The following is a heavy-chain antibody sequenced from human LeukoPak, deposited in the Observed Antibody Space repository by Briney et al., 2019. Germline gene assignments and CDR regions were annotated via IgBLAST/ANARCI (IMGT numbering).Heavy chain of an antibody. CDR2: IYFSGAT. V-gene: IGHV4-59*08. CDR3: ARHTPEYYASSGFAFDL. CDR1: GGSISGYY. Sequence: SEALSLTCTVSGGSISGYYWSWIRQSPGRALEWIGYIYFSGATRYNTSLESRVSLSEDTSQNKFSLGLRYLSAADTAVYFCARHTPEYYASSGFAFDLWGQGTMVTVSS. D-gene: IGHD3-22*01. J-gene: IGHJ3*01.